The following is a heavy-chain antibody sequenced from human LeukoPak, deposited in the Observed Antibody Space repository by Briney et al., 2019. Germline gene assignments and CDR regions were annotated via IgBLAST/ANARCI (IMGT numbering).Heavy chain of an antibody. CDR2: ISYDGSNK. CDR1: GFTFSSYG. J-gene: IGHJ4*02. Sequence: SGRSLRLSCAASGFTFSSYGMHWVRQAPGKGLEWVAVISYDGSNKYYADSVKGRFTISRDNSKNTLYLQMNSLRAEDMAVYYCAKSSADASTDFDYWGQGTLVTVSS. D-gene: IGHD3-10*01. CDR3: AKSSADASTDFDY. V-gene: IGHV3-30*18.